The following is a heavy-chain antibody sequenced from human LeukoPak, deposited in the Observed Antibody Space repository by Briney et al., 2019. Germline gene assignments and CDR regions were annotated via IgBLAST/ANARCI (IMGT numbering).Heavy chain of an antibody. CDR3: ARDGYYYDSSGYSLFDY. J-gene: IGHJ4*02. CDR2: IYYSGST. D-gene: IGHD3-22*01. CDR1: GGSISSGGYY. V-gene: IGHV4-31*03. Sequence: PSQSLSLTCTVSGGSISSGGYYWSWIRQHPGKGLEWIGYIYYSGSTYYNPSLKSRVTMSVDTSKNQFSLKLSSVTAADTAVYYCARDGYYYDSSGYSLFDYWGQGTLVTVSS.